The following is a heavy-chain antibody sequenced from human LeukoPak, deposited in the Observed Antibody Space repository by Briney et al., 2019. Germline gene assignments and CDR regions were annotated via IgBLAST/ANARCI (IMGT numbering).Heavy chain of an antibody. CDR1: GDNVSINSAT. D-gene: IGHD4-17*01. CDR3: ARDQSPDYGDFAY. V-gene: IGHV6-1*01. Sequence: SQTLSLTCAISGDNVSINSATWNWIRQSPSRGLEWLGRTYYRSKWYNDFAVAVKRRTTISPDTSKNHFSLQLSSVTPEDTAVYYCARDQSPDYGDFAYWGQGILVTVSS. CDR2: TYYRSKWYN. J-gene: IGHJ4*02.